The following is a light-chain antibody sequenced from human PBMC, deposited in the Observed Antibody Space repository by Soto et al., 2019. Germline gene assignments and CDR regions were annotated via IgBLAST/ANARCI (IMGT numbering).Light chain of an antibody. Sequence: ESVLTQSPATLSLSPGERATLSCRASPSVSNSLAWYQHKPGQAPRLLIYDAFNRATGVPTRFSGSGSGTDLTLTISSLEPEDFAVYYCQQRNRWPPVTFGGGTKVDMK. J-gene: IGKJ4*01. CDR1: PSVSNS. CDR2: DAF. V-gene: IGKV3-11*01. CDR3: QQRNRWPPVT.